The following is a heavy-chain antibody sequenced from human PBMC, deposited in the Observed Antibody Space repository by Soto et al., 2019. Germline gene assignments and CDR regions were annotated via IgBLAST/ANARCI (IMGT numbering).Heavy chain of an antibody. CDR1: GFTFSRYA. D-gene: IGHD3-10*01. CDR2: ITGSGDTT. V-gene: IGHV3-23*01. Sequence: EGQLLESGGGLVQPGGSLRLSCTASGFTFSRYAMSWVRQAPGKGLQWVSTITGSGDTTYYGDSVKGRFTISRDNSKNTVYLQMNSLRADDTAVYYCARELLYGSGSRDFHYYGMDVWGQGTTVTVSS. CDR3: ARELLYGSGSRDFHYYGMDV. J-gene: IGHJ6*02.